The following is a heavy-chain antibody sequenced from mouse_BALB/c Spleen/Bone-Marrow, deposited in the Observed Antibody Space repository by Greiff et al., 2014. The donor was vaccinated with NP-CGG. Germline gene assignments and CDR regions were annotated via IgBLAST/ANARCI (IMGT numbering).Heavy chain of an antibody. CDR1: GYTFTDYA. CDR2: ISTYYGDA. V-gene: IGHV1S137*01. Sequence: VQLQQSGAELVRPGVSVKISCKGSGYTFTDYAMHWVKQGHAKSLEWIGVISTYYGDASYNQKFKGKATMTVDKSSSTAYMELARLTSEDSAIYYCARSGKVRNAMDYWGQGTSVTVSS. D-gene: IGHD2-14*01. J-gene: IGHJ4*01. CDR3: ARSGKVRNAMDY.